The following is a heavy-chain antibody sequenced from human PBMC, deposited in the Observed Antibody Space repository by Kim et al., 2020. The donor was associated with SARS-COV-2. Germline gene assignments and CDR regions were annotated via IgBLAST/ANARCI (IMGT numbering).Heavy chain of an antibody. CDR3: AKGVHYYDSSGYYFDY. V-gene: IGHV3-23*01. Sequence: SRKGRFTISRDNSKKTLYLQMNSLRAEDTAVYYCAKGVHYYDSSGYYFDYWGQGTLVTVSS. J-gene: IGHJ4*02. D-gene: IGHD3-22*01.